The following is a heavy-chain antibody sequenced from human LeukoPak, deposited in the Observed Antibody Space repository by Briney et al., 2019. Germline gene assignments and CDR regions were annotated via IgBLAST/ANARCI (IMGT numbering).Heavy chain of an antibody. CDR3: ARHAHHGDHGY. J-gene: IGHJ4*02. CDR2: INYSGST. Sequence: SETLSLTCTVSGGSISTISSGTYYWGWIRQPPGKGLEWIGSINYSGSTDYNPSLESRVTISIDTSKNQFSLKLSSVTAADTAVYYCARHAHHGDHGYWGQGNLVPVSS. CDR1: GGSISTISSGTYY. D-gene: IGHD2-21*02. V-gene: IGHV4-39*01.